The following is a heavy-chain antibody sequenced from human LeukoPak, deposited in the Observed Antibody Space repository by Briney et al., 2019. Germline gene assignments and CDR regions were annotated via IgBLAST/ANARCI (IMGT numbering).Heavy chain of an antibody. CDR3: ARGIHVDIVATTPVYYYYYMDV. V-gene: IGHV3-30*14. CDR1: GFTFSSYA. D-gene: IGHD5-12*01. Sequence: GGSLRLSCAASGFTFSSYAMHWVRQAPGKGLEWVAVISYDGSNKYYADSVKGRFTISRDNSKNTLYLQMGSLRAEDMAVYYCARGIHVDIVATTPVYYYYYMDVWGKGTTVTISS. CDR2: ISYDGSNK. J-gene: IGHJ6*03.